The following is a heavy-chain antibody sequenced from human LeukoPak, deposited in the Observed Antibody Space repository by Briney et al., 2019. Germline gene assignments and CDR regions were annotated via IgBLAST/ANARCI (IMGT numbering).Heavy chain of an antibody. D-gene: IGHD1-26*01. CDR3: AKSRGESRGASNY. V-gene: IGHV3-23*01. J-gene: IGHJ4*02. CDR1: GFTFSSYA. CDR2: ISGSGDTT. Sequence: GGSLRLSCAASGFTFSSYAMNWVRQAPGKGLEWASFISGSGDTTYYADSVKGRFTISRDSSKNTLYLQMNSLRAEDTAVYYCAKSRGESRGASNYWGQGTLVTVSS.